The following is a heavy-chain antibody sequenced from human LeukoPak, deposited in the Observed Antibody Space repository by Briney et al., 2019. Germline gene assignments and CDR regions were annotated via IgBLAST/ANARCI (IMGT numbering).Heavy chain of an antibody. J-gene: IGHJ4*02. CDR3: AKNGFYDSSGYYWGAFDY. D-gene: IGHD3-22*01. CDR2: INCGGGST. CDR1: GFTFSSYG. Sequence: GSLRLSCAASGFTFSSYGMSWVRQAPGKGLEWGSAINCGGGSTYYADSVKGRFTISRDNSKNTLYLQMNSLRAEDTAVYYCAKNGFYDSSGYYWGAFDYWGQGTLVTVSS. V-gene: IGHV3-23*01.